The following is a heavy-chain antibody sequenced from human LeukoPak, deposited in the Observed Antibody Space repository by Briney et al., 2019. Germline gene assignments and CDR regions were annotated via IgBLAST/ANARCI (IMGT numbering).Heavy chain of an antibody. D-gene: IGHD6-19*01. CDR3: ASGRAVAPAFDY. CDR1: GFSVSSNY. V-gene: IGHV3-53*01. Sequence: GGSLRLSCAASGFSVSSNYMSWVRQAPGKGLEWVSVIYSGGSTYYADSVKGRFTISRDNSKNTLYLQMNSLRAEDTAVYYCASGRAVAPAFDYWGQGALVTVSS. J-gene: IGHJ4*02. CDR2: IYSGGST.